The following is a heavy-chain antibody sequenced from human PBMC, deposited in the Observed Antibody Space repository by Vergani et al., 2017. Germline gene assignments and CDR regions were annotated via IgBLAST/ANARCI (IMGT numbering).Heavy chain of an antibody. CDR3: AKLPSMAAAGTSAFDI. Sequence: EVQLVESGGGLVQPGRSLRISCAASGFTFDDYAMHWVRQAPGEGLEWVSGISWNSGSIGYADSVKGRFTISRDNAKNSLYLQMNSLRAEDTALYYCAKLPSMAAAGTSAFDIWGQGTMVTVSS. CDR1: GFTFDDYA. CDR2: ISWNSGSI. J-gene: IGHJ3*02. D-gene: IGHD6-13*01. V-gene: IGHV3-9*01.